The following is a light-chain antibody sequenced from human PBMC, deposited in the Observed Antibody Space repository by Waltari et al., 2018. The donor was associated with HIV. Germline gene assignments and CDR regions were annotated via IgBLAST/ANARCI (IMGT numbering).Light chain of an antibody. J-gene: IGLJ3*02. CDR3: CSYAGSYTFWV. CDR1: SSAVGDYRY. Sequence: QSALTQPRSVSGSPGQSVTISCTGRSSAVGDYRYVSWYQQHPGKAPKLMIYDVTKRPSGVPDRFSGSKSGITASLTISGLQAEDEADYYCCSYAGSYTFWVFGGGTKLTVL. V-gene: IGLV2-11*01. CDR2: DVT.